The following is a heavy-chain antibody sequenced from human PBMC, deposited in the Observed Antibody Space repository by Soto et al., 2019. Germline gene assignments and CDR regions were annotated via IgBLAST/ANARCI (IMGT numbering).Heavy chain of an antibody. J-gene: IGHJ3*01. Sequence: GGSLRLSCAASGLTFSSYSMNWVRRAPGKGLEWVSYISSGSSTIYYADSVKGRFTISRDNAQNSLYLQMNSLRAEDMAVYYCAKTYSSARGAFDVWGQGTMVTVSS. CDR3: AKTYSSARGAFDV. V-gene: IGHV3-48*01. D-gene: IGHD6-19*01. CDR2: ISSGSSTI. CDR1: GLTFSSYS.